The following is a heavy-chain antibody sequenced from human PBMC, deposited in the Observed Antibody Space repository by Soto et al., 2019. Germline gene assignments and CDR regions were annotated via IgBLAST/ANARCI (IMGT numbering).Heavy chain of an antibody. V-gene: IGHV3-30*03. J-gene: IGHJ5*02. D-gene: IGHD5-12*01. Sequence: GGSLRLSCAASGFTFSSYGMHWVRQAPGKGLEWVAVISYDGSNKYYADSVKGRFTISRDNSKNTLYLQMNSLRAEDTAVYYVLVDFLRLPWFDPWGQGTLVTVSS. CDR2: ISYDGSNK. CDR1: GFTFSSYG. CDR3: LVDFLRLPWFDP.